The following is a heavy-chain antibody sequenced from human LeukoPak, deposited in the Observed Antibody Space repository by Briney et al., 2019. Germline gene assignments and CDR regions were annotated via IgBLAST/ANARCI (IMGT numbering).Heavy chain of an antibody. CDR1: GFTFSSYS. V-gene: IGHV3-21*01. CDR3: ARAGYSSSWYPYYFDY. D-gene: IGHD6-13*01. J-gene: IGHJ4*02. Sequence: GGSLRLSCAASGFTFSSYSMNWVRQAPGKGLEWVSSISSSSSYIYYANSVKGRFTISRDNAKNSLYLQMNSLRAEDTAVYYCARAGYSSSWYPYYFDYWGQGTLVTVSS. CDR2: ISSSSSYI.